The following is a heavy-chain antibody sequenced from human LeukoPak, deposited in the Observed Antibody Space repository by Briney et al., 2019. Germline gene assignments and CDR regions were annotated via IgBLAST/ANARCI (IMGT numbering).Heavy chain of an antibody. D-gene: IGHD2-15*01. CDR2: TSSSDAGT. V-gene: IGHV3-23*01. J-gene: IGHJ6*03. CDR1: GFTLSTYA. Sequence: GGSLRLSCAASGFTLSTYAMSWVRQTPGKGLEWVAATSSSDAGTYHADSVRGRFTISRDNSKNTLYPQMNSLRAEDTAVYYCARERAAATPVTRKYYYYMDVWGKGTTVTVSS. CDR3: ARERAAATPVTRKYYYYMDV.